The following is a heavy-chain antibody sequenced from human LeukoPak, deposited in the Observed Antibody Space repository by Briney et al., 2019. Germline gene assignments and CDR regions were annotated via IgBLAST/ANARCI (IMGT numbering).Heavy chain of an antibody. CDR3: ARAPTPYGDSSGYDY. J-gene: IGHJ4*02. CDR1: GGSISSGSYY. D-gene: IGHD3-22*01. Sequence: SQTLSLTCTVSGGSISSGSYYWSWIRQPAGKGLEWIGRIYTSGSTNYNPSLKSRVTISVSTSKNQFPLKLSSVTAADTAVYYCARAPTPYGDSSGYDYWGQGTLVTVSS. V-gene: IGHV4-61*02. CDR2: IYTSGST.